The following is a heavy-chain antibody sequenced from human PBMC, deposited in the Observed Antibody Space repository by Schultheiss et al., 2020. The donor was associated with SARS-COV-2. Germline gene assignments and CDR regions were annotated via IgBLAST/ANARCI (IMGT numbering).Heavy chain of an antibody. Sequence: SVKVSCKASGGTFSSYAISWVRQAPGQGLEWMGGIIPIFGTANYAQKFQGRVTMTRDTSTSTAYMELRSLRSDDTAVYYCARAIRAVAGTEMNYYYYGMDDWGQGTTVTVSS. D-gene: IGHD6-19*01. CDR3: ARAIRAVAGTEMNYYYYGMDD. J-gene: IGHJ6*02. V-gene: IGHV1-69*05. CDR2: IIPIFGTA. CDR1: GGTFSSYA.